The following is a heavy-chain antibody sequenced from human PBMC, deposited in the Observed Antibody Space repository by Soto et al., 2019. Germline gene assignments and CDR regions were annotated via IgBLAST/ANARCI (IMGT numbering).Heavy chain of an antibody. J-gene: IGHJ4*02. CDR2: INAGNGNT. Sequence: GASVKVSCKASGYTFTSYAMHWVRQAPGQRLEWMGWINAGNGNTKYSQKFQGRVTITRDTSASTAYMELSSLRSEDTAVYYCAREVYGYSGSLSLNYWGQGTLVTVSS. V-gene: IGHV1-3*01. CDR3: AREVYGYSGSLSLNY. CDR1: GYTFTSYA. D-gene: IGHD1-26*01.